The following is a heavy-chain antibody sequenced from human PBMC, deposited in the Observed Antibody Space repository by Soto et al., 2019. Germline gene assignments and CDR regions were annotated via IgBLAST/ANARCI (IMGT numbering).Heavy chain of an antibody. CDR3: AKAHYGDYGYGMDV. D-gene: IGHD4-17*01. J-gene: IGHJ6*02. CDR1: GGSISSGGYS. CDR2: IYHSGST. Sequence: QLQLQESGSGLVKPSQTLSLTCAVSGGSISSGGYSWSWIRQPPGKGLEWIGYIYHSGSTYYNPSLKSRVTISVDRSKNQFSLKLSSVTAADTAVYYCAKAHYGDYGYGMDVWGQGTTVTVSS. V-gene: IGHV4-30-2*01.